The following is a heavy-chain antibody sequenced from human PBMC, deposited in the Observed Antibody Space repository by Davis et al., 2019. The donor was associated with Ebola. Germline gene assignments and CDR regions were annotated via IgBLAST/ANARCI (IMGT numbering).Heavy chain of an antibody. V-gene: IGHV4-59*01. Sequence: SETLSLTCTVSGGSISSYYWSWIRQPPGKGLEWIGYIYYSGSTNYNPSLKSRVTISVDTSKNQFSLKLSSVTAADTAVYYCARGKKVLGGYYYGMDVWGQGTTVTVSS. CDR3: ARGKKVLGGYYYGMDV. CDR2: IYYSGST. D-gene: IGHD3-10*01. J-gene: IGHJ6*02. CDR1: GGSISSYY.